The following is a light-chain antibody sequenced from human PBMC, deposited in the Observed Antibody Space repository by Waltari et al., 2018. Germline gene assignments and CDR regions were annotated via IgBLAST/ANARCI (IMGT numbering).Light chain of an antibody. CDR1: QSVSSN. J-gene: IGKJ5*01. CDR2: GAS. Sequence: EIVMTQSPATLSVSPGERATLSCRASQSVSSNLAWYQQKPGHAPRLLIYGASTRATGIPARFSGSGSGTEFTLTISSLQSEDFAVYYCQQYNNWPITFGQGTRLEIK. V-gene: IGKV3-15*01. CDR3: QQYNNWPIT.